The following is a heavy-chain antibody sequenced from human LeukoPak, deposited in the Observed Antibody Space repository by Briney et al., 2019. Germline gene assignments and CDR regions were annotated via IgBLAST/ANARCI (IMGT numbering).Heavy chain of an antibody. CDR3: TTETYRRFDY. V-gene: IGHV3-7*01. CDR1: GFTFSDYY. CDR2: IKQDGSER. Sequence: GGSLRLSCAASGFTFSDYYMTWIRQAPGKGLEWVADIKQDGSERYYVDSVKGRFTISRDNAKNSLYLQIDSLRAEDTAVYYCTTETYRRFDYWGQGTLVTVSS. J-gene: IGHJ4*02.